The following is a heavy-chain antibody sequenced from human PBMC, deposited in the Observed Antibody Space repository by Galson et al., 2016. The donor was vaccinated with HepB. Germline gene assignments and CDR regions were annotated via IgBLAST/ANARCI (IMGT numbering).Heavy chain of an antibody. CDR3: AKAGYHGADAYYYYFDY. CDR2: TAYDGSNT. Sequence: SLRLSCAASGFTFSSYGMHWVRQAPGKGLEWVAVTAYDGSNTYYADSVKGRFTISRDNSKNTLYLQMNSLRPEDTAVYFCAKAGYHGADAYYYYFDYWVQGTLVTVSS. V-gene: IGHV3-30*18. J-gene: IGHJ4*02. CDR1: GFTFSSYG. D-gene: IGHD3-16*01.